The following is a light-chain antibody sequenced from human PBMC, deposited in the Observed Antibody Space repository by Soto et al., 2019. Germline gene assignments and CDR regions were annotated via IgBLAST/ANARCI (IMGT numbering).Light chain of an antibody. CDR3: QQYNYWPVT. J-gene: IGKJ4*01. V-gene: IGKV3-15*01. CDR1: QSINRD. Sequence: EIVMTQSPATLAVSPGETTRLSCRASQSINRDVAWYQQKLGQTPRLLIHGASTRATGIAARFSGSGSGTEFTLTISGLQSEDFATYYCQQYNYWPVTFGGGTKVEIK. CDR2: GAS.